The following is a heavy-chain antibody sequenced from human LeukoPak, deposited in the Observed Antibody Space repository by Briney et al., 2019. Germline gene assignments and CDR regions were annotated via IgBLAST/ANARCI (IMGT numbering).Heavy chain of an antibody. CDR1: GFTFGDYA. V-gene: IGHV3-49*03. J-gene: IGHJ6*03. CDR3: TRGLYDFWSGPKLFYYMDV. CDR2: IRSKAYGGTT. D-gene: IGHD3-3*01. Sequence: GGSLRLSCTASGFTFGDYAMSWFRQAPGKGLEWVGFIRSKAYGGTTEYAASVKGRFTISRDDSDSIAYLQMNSLKTEDTAVYYCTRGLYDFWSGPKLFYYMDVWGKGTTVTVSS.